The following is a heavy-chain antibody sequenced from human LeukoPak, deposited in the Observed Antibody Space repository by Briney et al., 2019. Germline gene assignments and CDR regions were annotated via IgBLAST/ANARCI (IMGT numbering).Heavy chain of an antibody. V-gene: IGHV4-61*02. CDR1: GGSISSGSYY. CDR3: ARLLLWFGESVGESNNWFDP. J-gene: IGHJ5*02. CDR2: IYTSGST. D-gene: IGHD3-10*01. Sequence: SETLSLTCTVSGGSISSGSYYWSWIRQPAGKGLEWIGRIYTSGSTNYNPSLKSRVTISVDTSKNQFSLKLSSVIAADTAVYYCARLLLWFGESVGESNNWFDPWGQGTLVTVSS.